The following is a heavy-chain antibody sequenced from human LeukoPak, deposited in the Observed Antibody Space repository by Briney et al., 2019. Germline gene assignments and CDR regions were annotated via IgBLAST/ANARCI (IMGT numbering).Heavy chain of an antibody. Sequence: GGSLRLSCAASGFTFSSYWMHWVRQAPGKGLVWVSRINSDGSSTSYADSVKGQFTISRDNAKNTLYLQMNSLRAEDTAAYYCARASRGGTYDALDIWGRGTMVTVSS. V-gene: IGHV3-74*01. D-gene: IGHD4-23*01. CDR3: ARASRGGTYDALDI. J-gene: IGHJ3*02. CDR1: GFTFSSYW. CDR2: INSDGSST.